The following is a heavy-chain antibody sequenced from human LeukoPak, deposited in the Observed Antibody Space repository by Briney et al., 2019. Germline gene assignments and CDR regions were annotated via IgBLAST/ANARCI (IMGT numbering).Heavy chain of an antibody. V-gene: IGHV1-69*04. J-gene: IGHJ4*02. CDR3: ARASPDYVWGKGHYYFDY. CDR2: IIPILGIA. D-gene: IGHD3-16*01. CDR1: GGTFSSYA. Sequence: GSSVKVSCKASGGTFSSYAISWVRQAPGQGLEWMGRIIPILGIANYAQKFQGRVTITADKSTSTAYMELSSLRSEDTAVYYCARASPDYVWGKGHYYFDYWGQGTLVTVSS.